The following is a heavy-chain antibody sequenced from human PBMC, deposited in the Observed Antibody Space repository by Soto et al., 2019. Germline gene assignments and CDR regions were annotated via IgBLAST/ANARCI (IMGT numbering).Heavy chain of an antibody. J-gene: IGHJ6*02. CDR2: ISAYNGNT. CDR1: GYNFISYG. V-gene: IGHV1-18*01. Sequence: ASVKVSFKASGYNFISYGISWLRHAPGQGLEWMGWISAYNGNTNYAQKLQGRVTMTTDTSTSTAYMELRSLRSDDTAVYYCARRQDYGMDVWGQGTTVTVSS. CDR3: ARRQDYGMDV.